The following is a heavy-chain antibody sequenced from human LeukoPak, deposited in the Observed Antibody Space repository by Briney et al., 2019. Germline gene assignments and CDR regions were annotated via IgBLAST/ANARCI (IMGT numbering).Heavy chain of an antibody. Sequence: SETLSLTSTVSGGSISSYYWSWIRQPPGKGLEWIGYIYYSGSTNYNPSLKSRVTISVDTSKNQFSLKLSSVTAADTAVYYCARFLVGPSLRYFDYWGQGTLVTVSS. D-gene: IGHD3-10*01. V-gene: IGHV4-59*01. CDR1: GGSISSYY. J-gene: IGHJ4*02. CDR3: ARFLVGPSLRYFDY. CDR2: IYYSGST.